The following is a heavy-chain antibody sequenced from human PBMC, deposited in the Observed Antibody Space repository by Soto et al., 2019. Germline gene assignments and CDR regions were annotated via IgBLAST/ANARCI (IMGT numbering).Heavy chain of an antibody. Sequence: PSETLSLTCAVSGGSITSHHWSWIRPFHGQGLQWIAYTSYTGNTNYNLSLQIRVTLSLDTSKNQLSPKLTSTTAADTAVYYCARDMFAVFTHYFDPCGQGTRVTVS. CDR1: GGSITSHH. CDR3: ARDMFAVFTHYFDP. V-gene: IGHV4-59*11. D-gene: IGHD1-26*01. CDR2: TSYTGNT. J-gene: IGHJ5*02.